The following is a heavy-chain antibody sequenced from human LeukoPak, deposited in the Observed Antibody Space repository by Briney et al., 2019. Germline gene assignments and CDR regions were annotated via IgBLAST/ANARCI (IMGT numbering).Heavy chain of an antibody. J-gene: IGHJ2*01. D-gene: IGHD2-2*01. Sequence: NPSETLSLTCTVSGGSISSSSYYWGWIRQPPGKGLEWIGSIYYSGSTYYNPSLKSRVTISVDTSKNQFSLKLSSVTAADTAVYYCARRRGDQYQPYWYFDLWGRGTLVTVSS. CDR3: ARRRGDQYQPYWYFDL. CDR2: IYYSGST. CDR1: GGSISSSSYY. V-gene: IGHV4-39*01.